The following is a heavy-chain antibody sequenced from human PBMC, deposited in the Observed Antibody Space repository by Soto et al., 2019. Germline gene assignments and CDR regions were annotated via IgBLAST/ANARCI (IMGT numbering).Heavy chain of an antibody. V-gene: IGHV3-23*01. CDR3: AKRSDLDTAMAYYFDY. Sequence: GGSLRLSCAASGFTFSSYAMSWVRQAPGKGLEWASAISGSGGSTYYADSVKGRFTISRDNSKNTLYLQMNSLRAEDTAVYYCAKRSDLDTAMAYYFDYWGQGTLVTVSS. J-gene: IGHJ4*02. CDR2: ISGSGGST. CDR1: GFTFSSYA. D-gene: IGHD5-18*01.